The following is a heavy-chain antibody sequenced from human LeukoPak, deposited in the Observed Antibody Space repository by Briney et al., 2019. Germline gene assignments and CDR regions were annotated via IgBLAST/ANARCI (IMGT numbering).Heavy chain of an antibody. V-gene: IGHV4-39*07. J-gene: IGHJ4*02. D-gene: IGHD2-21*01. CDR1: GGSLRSSSYL. CDR3: ARSTHYSYYFDY. Sequence: SETLPLTCTVSGGSLRSSSYLCGGTRQPRAEGLEWIVSIYYSGSTYYNPSLKSRVTISVDTSKNQFSLKLSSVTAADTAVYYCARSTHYSYYFDYWGQGTLVTVSS. CDR2: IYYSGST.